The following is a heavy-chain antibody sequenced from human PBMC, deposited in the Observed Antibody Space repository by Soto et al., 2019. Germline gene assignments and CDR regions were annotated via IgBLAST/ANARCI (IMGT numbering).Heavy chain of an antibody. D-gene: IGHD2-21*01. Sequence: GGSLRLSCTASGFTFGDYAMSWFRQAPGKGLEWVGFIRSKAYGGTTEYAASVKGRFTISRDDSKSIAYLQMNSLKTEDTAVYYCTRDRVVLDDYDAFDIWGQGTMVTVSS. CDR2: IRSKAYGGTT. J-gene: IGHJ3*02. CDR1: GFTFGDYA. V-gene: IGHV3-49*03. CDR3: TRDRVVLDDYDAFDI.